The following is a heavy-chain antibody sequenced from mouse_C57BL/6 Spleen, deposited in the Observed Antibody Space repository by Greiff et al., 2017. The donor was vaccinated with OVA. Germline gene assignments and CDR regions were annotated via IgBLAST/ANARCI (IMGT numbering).Heavy chain of an antibody. CDR3: ARRRPPLRPYFDV. CDR1: GYTFTDYY. J-gene: IGHJ1*03. V-gene: IGHV1-26*01. CDR2: INPNNGGT. Sequence: EVQLQQSGPELVKPGASVKISCKASGYTFTDYYMNWVKQSHGKSLEWIGDINPNNGGTSYNQKFKGKATLTVDKSSSTAYMELRSLTSEDSAVYYCARRRPPLRPYFDVWGTGTTVTVSS. D-gene: IGHD1-2*01.